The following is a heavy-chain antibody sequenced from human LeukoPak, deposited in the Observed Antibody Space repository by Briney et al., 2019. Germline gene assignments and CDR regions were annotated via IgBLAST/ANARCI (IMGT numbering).Heavy chain of an antibody. CDR1: GFTFSDYY. D-gene: IGHD4-11*01. V-gene: IGHV3-23*01. CDR2: ISAGT. J-gene: IGHJ4*02. CDR3: AKGISKYDFDY. Sequence: LPGGSLRLSCAASGFTFSDYYMSWIRQAPGKGLEWVSGISAGTYDADSVRGRFTISRDNSKNTLYLQVNSLRAEDTAVYYCAKGISKYDFDYWGQGTLVTVSS.